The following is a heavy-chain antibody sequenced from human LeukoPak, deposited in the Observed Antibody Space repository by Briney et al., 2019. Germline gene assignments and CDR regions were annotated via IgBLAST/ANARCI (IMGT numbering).Heavy chain of an antibody. Sequence: GGSLRLSCAASGFTFSSYEMNWVRQAPGKGLEWVSYISSSGSTIYYAGSVKGRFTISRDNAKNSLYLQMNSLRAEDTAVYYCARELLGNDAFDIWGQGTMVTVSS. CDR1: GFTFSSYE. CDR3: ARELLGNDAFDI. CDR2: ISSSGSTI. J-gene: IGHJ3*02. V-gene: IGHV3-48*03. D-gene: IGHD3-16*01.